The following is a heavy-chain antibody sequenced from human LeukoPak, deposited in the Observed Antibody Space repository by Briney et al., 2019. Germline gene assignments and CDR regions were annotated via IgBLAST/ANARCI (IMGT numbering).Heavy chain of an antibody. CDR3: AGGRSLVLAWYDR. Sequence: SETLSLTCAVYGGSFSGYYWSWIRQPPGKGLEWIGEINHSGSTNYNPSLKSRVTISVDTSKNQFSLKLSSVTAADTAVYYCAGGRSLVLAWYDRWGQGTLVTVSS. V-gene: IGHV4-34*01. CDR2: INHSGST. CDR1: GGSFSGYY. J-gene: IGHJ5*02.